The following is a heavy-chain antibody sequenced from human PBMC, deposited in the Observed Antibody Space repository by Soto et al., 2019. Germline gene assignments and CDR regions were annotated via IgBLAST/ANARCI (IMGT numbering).Heavy chain of an antibody. CDR2: IYHSGST. J-gene: IGHJ5*02. D-gene: IGHD3-22*01. Sequence: SSETLSLTCAVSGGSISSGGYSWSWIRQPPGKGLEWIGYIYHSGSTYYNPSLKSRVTISVDRSKNQFSLKLSSVTAADTAVYYCARGRIGYDSSNWFDPWGQGTLVTVSS. CDR3: ARGRIGYDSSNWFDP. CDR1: GGSISSGGYS. V-gene: IGHV4-30-2*01.